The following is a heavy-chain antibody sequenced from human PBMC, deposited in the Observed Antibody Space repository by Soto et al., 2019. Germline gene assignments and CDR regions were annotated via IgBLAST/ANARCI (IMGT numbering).Heavy chain of an antibody. J-gene: IGHJ4*02. V-gene: IGHV4-38-2*02. CDR2: IYHSGST. D-gene: IGHD6-6*01. CDR1: GYSISSGYY. Sequence: PSETLSLTCAVSGYSISSGYYWGWIRQPPGKGLEWIGSIYHSGSTYHNPSLKSRVTISVDTSKNQFSLKLSSVTAADTAVYYCARDEYSSSSSFDYWGQGTLVTVSS. CDR3: ARDEYSSSSSFDY.